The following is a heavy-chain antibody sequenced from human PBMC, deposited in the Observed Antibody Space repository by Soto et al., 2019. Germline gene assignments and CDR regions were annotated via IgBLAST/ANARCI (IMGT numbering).Heavy chain of an antibody. CDR3: ARDFGYDDV. V-gene: IGHV3-48*02. CDR1: EFSFSDQY. J-gene: IGHJ6*02. Sequence: PGGSLRLSCTVSADSEFSFSDQYMNWVRQAPGKGLEWVSHIGGARSTAIYYVDSVKGRFTISRDNAENSLFLQMNSLRDEDTAVYYCARDFGYDDVWGQGTTVTVSS. CDR2: IGGARSTAI. D-gene: IGHD3-22*01.